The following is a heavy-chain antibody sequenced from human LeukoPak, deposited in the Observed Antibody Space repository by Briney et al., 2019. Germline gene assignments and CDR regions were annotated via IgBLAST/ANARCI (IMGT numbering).Heavy chain of an antibody. CDR2: IKQDGSEK. CDR1: GFTFSSYW. D-gene: IGHD5-12*01. Sequence: PGRSLRLSCAASGFTFSSYWMSWVRQAPGKGLEWVANIKQDGSEKYYVDSVKGRFTISRDNAKNSLYLQMNSLRAEDTAVYYCARAPISGYGYYYYYYGMDVWGQGTTVTVSS. J-gene: IGHJ6*02. V-gene: IGHV3-7*01. CDR3: ARAPISGYGYYYYYYGMDV.